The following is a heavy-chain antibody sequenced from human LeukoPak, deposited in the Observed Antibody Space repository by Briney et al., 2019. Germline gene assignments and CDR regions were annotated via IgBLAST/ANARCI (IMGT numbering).Heavy chain of an antibody. CDR1: GGTFSSFA. CDR3: ARELEESSSSPGANFGFDY. J-gene: IGHJ4*02. Sequence: SVKVSCKASGGTFSSFAISWVRQAPGQGLEWMGGIIPIFGTANYAQKFQGRVTITTDESTSTAYMELRSLRSDGTAVYYCARELEESSSSPGANFGFDYWGQGTLVTVSS. CDR2: IIPIFGTA. D-gene: IGHD6-13*01. V-gene: IGHV1-69*05.